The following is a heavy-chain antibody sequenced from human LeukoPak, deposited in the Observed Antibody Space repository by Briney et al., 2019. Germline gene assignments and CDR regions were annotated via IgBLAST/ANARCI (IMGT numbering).Heavy chain of an antibody. J-gene: IGHJ1*01. V-gene: IGHV3-23*01. CDR1: GFTFSSYS. CDR3: AKDDDWGRYKH. D-gene: IGHD3-16*01. CDR2: ISPSGGIT. Sequence: GGSLRLSCAGSGFTFSSYSMNWVRQAPGKGLEWVSGISPSGGITYYTDSVKGRFTISRDNSKNTQSLQMNSLRAEDTAVYYCAKDDDWGRYKHWGQGTLVTVSS.